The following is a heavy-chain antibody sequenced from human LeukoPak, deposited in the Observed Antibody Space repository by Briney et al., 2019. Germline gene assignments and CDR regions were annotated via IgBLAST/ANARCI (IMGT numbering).Heavy chain of an antibody. CDR3: ARDPPNYDSSGYYFSG. CDR2: IKQDGSEK. V-gene: IGHV3-7*01. CDR1: GFTFSTYW. D-gene: IGHD3-22*01. J-gene: IGHJ4*02. Sequence: PGGSLRLSCSASGFTFSTYWMSWVRQAPGKGLEWVANIKQDGSEKYYVDSVKGRFTISRDNAKNSLYLQMNSLRAEDTAVYYCARDPPNYDSSGYYFSGWGQGTLVTVSS.